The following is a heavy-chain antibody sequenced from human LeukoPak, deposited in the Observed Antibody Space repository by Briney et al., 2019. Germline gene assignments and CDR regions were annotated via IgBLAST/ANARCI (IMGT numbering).Heavy chain of an antibody. Sequence: SETLSLTCNVSGGSIIRGGYYWSWIRQHPGKGLEWIGYIYYSGNAYYNPSLKSRVTMSVDTSKSQFSLKLTSVTAADTAVYYCARVPVVTPTHYYYGMDVWGQGTTVTVSS. CDR1: GGSIIRGGYY. CDR2: IYYSGNA. D-gene: IGHD2-21*02. CDR3: ARVPVVTPTHYYYGMDV. J-gene: IGHJ6*02. V-gene: IGHV4-31*03.